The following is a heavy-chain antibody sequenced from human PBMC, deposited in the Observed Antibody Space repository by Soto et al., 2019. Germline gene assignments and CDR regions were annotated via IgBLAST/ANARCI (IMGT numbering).Heavy chain of an antibody. CDR3: ARSGLGELMDY. V-gene: IGHV1-18*04. CDR1: GYTFTSSG. D-gene: IGHD3-16*01. CDR2: ISAYNGNT. J-gene: IGHJ4*02. Sequence: QVQLLQSGAAVKKPGASVKVSCTASGYTFTSSGIIWVRQAPGQGLAWMGWISAYNGNTTYAQKLQGRVTMTADTYTSTAYMELRSLRYHATAVYYCARSGLGELMDYWGQGPLVPVSS.